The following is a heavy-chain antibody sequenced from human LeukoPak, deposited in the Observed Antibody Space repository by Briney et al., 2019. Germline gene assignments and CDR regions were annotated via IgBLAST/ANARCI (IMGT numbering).Heavy chain of an antibody. J-gene: IGHJ4*02. CDR3: ARGGYRRTKPLY. V-gene: IGHV4-34*01. CDR2: INHSGST. CDR1: GGSFSGYY. Sequence: PSETLSLTCAVYGGSFSGYYWSWIRQPPGKGLEWIGEINHSGSTNYNPPLKSRVTISVDTSKNQFSLKLSSVTAADTAVYYCARGGYRRTKPLYWGQGTLVTVSS. D-gene: IGHD5-18*01.